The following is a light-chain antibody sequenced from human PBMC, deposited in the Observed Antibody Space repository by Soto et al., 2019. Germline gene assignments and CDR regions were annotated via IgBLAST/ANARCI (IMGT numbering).Light chain of an antibody. CDR2: GAS. CDR1: QSVSSSY. CDR3: KQYRRSGT. Sequence: EIVLTQSPGTLSLSPGERATLSCRASQSVSSSYLAWYQQKPRQAPRLPIYGASSRATGIPDRFSGSGSGTDFTLTIRRMDPEHLALYSCKQYRRSGTFGQGTKL. V-gene: IGKV3-20*01. J-gene: IGKJ1*01.